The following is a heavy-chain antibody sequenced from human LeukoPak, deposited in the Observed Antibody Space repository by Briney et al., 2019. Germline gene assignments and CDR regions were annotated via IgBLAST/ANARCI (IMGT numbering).Heavy chain of an antibody. D-gene: IGHD2-2*01. CDR3: VRRDITSRYVVWFDR. CDR1: GYSFTSYW. V-gene: IGHV5-51*01. Sequence: GESLKISCKGSGYSFTSYWIGWVRQIPGKGLELMGIIYPGDSDIRYSPSFQGQVTISADKSINTAYLQWSSLKASDTAIYYCVRRDITSRYVVWFDRLGQGTPVTVSS. CDR2: IYPGDSDI. J-gene: IGHJ5*02.